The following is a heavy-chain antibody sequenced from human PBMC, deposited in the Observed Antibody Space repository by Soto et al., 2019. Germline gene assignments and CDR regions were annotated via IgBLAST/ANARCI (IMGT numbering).Heavy chain of an antibody. CDR2: IYYSGST. V-gene: IGHV4-31*03. D-gene: IGHD2-15*01. CDR1: GGSISSGGYY. CDR3: ASGCSGGSCYFDD. J-gene: IGHJ4*02. Sequence: PSETLSLTCTVSGGSISSGGYYWSWIRQHPGKGLEWIGYIYYSGSTYYNPSLKSRVTISVDTSKNQFSLKLSSVTAADTAVYYCASGCSGGSCYFDDWGQGTLVTVSS.